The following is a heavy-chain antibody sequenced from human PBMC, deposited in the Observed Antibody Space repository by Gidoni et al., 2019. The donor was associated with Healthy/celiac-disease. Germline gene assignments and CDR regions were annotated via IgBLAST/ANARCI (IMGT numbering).Heavy chain of an antibody. CDR1: GDSVSSNRAA. J-gene: IGHJ3*02. CDR3: ARLNWNVGGEADAFDI. Sequence: QVQLQQSGPGLVTPSQTLSLTCAISGDSVSSNRAAWNWIRQSPSRGLAWLGRTYDRSKWYNDYAVSVKSRITSNPDTSKNQFSLQLNSVTPEDTAVYYCARLNWNVGGEADAFDIWGQGTMVTVSS. V-gene: IGHV6-1*01. CDR2: TYDRSKWYN. D-gene: IGHD1-20*01.